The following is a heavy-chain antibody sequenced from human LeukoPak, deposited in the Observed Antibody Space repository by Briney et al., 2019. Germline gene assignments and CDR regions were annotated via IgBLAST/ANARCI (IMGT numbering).Heavy chain of an antibody. CDR1: GASITSYY. V-gene: IGHV4-59*08. J-gene: IGHJ4*02. CDR2: IYYSGST. CDR3: ARLSIVGATNFDY. D-gene: IGHD1-26*01. Sequence: PSETLSLTCTVSGASITSYYWSWIRQPPGKGLEWIGYIYYSGSTTYKPSLKSRVTISVDTSKNPFSLKLSSVTAADTAVYYCARLSIVGATNFDYWGQGTLVTVSS.